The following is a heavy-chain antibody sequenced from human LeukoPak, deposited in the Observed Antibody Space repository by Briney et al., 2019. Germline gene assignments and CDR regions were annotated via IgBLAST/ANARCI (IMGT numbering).Heavy chain of an antibody. V-gene: IGHV1-2*02. CDR1: GYTFTGYY. Sequence: ASVKVSCKASGYTFTGYYMHWVRQAPGQGLEWMGWINPNSGGTNYAQKFQGRVTMTRDTSISTAYMELSRLISDDTAVYYCARDRRSSSSVAYYMDVWGKGTTVTVSS. CDR2: INPNSGGT. J-gene: IGHJ6*03. D-gene: IGHD6-6*01. CDR3: ARDRRSSSSVAYYMDV.